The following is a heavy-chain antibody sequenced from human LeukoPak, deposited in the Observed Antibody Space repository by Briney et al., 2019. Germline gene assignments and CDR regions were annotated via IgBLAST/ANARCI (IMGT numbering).Heavy chain of an antibody. D-gene: IGHD3-22*01. Sequence: GGSLKLSCAASGFTFSSYGMHWVRQAPGKGLEWVAVIWYDGSKRYYADSVKGRFTISRDNSKNTLYLQMNSLRAEDTAVYYCANSYYDSSGYYTQHWGQGTLVTVSS. CDR1: GFTFSSYG. J-gene: IGHJ1*01. V-gene: IGHV3-33*06. CDR3: ANSYYDSSGYYTQH. CDR2: IWYDGSKR.